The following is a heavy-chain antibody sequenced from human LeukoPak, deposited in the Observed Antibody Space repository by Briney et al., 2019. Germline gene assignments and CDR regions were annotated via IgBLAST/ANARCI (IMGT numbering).Heavy chain of an antibody. J-gene: IGHJ4*02. V-gene: IGHV3-21*01. Sequence: PGGSLRLSCAASGFTFSSYSMNWVRQAPGKGLEWVSSISSSSSYIYYADSVKGRFTISRDNAKNSLYLQMNSLRAEDTAVYYCARDVDEDTAMVDYWGQGTLVTVSS. CDR2: ISSSSSYI. CDR1: GFTFSSYS. D-gene: IGHD5-18*01. CDR3: ARDVDEDTAMVDY.